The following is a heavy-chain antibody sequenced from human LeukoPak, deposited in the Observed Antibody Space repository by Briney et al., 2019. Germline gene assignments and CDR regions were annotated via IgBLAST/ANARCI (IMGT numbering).Heavy chain of an antibody. Sequence: GGSLSLSCSGSGFTFRIYAMHWVRQAPGKGLEWVAVISYDGNNEYYADSVKGRFTISRDNSKNTVDLHMNSLRADDTAVYYCTRPSQLRYDTSGYLDYWGQGILVTVSS. D-gene: IGHD3-22*01. J-gene: IGHJ4*02. V-gene: IGHV3-30*04. CDR3: TRPSQLRYDTSGYLDY. CDR1: GFTFRIYA. CDR2: ISYDGNNE.